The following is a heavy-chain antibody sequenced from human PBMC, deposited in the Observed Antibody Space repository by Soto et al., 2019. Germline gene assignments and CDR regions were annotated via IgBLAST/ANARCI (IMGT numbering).Heavy chain of an antibody. Sequence: ASVKVSCKASGYTFTSYGISWVRQAPGQGLEWMGWISAYNGNTNYAQKLQGRVTMTTDTSTSTAYMELRSLRSDDTAVYYCARPSNLRFLEWLYFDYWGQGTLVTVSS. V-gene: IGHV1-18*01. D-gene: IGHD3-3*01. CDR2: ISAYNGNT. CDR3: ARPSNLRFLEWLYFDY. J-gene: IGHJ4*02. CDR1: GYTFTSYG.